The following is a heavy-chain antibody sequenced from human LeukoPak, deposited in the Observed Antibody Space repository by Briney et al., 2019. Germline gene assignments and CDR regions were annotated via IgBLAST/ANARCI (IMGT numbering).Heavy chain of an antibody. Sequence: GGSLRLSCAASGFTFNSYAMSWVRQAPGKGLEWVSAISGSGGSTYYADSVKGRFTISRDNSKNTLYLQMNSLRAEDTAVYYCAKDEGYYDFWSGYPRRWGQGTLVTVSS. CDR3: AKDEGYYDFWSGYPRR. J-gene: IGHJ4*02. V-gene: IGHV3-23*01. CDR2: ISGSGGST. CDR1: GFTFNSYA. D-gene: IGHD3-3*01.